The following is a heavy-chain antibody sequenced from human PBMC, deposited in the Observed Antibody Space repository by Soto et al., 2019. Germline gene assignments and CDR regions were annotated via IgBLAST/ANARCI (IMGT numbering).Heavy chain of an antibody. CDR3: ARDPREMPFDY. CDR1: GFTFSSYA. D-gene: IGHD1-26*01. Sequence: QVQLVESGGGVVQPGRSLRLSCAASGFTFSSYAMHWVRQAPGKGLEWVAVISYDGSNKYYADSVKGRITISRDNSKNTLYLQMNSLRAEDTAVYYCARDPREMPFDYWGQGTLVTVSS. J-gene: IGHJ4*02. CDR2: ISYDGSNK. V-gene: IGHV3-30-3*01.